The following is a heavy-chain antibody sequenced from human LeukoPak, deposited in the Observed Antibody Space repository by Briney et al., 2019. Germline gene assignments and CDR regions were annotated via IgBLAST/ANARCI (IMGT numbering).Heavy chain of an antibody. D-gene: IGHD6-13*01. V-gene: IGHV4-4*07. Sequence: SETLSLTCSVSGGSISNYYWSWIRQPAGKGLEWIGRIYTSGSTNYNPSLKSRVTISVDTSKNQFSLKLSSVTAADTAVYYCARELGYYYYYMDVWGKGTTVTVSS. CDR2: IYTSGST. CDR1: GGSISNYY. J-gene: IGHJ6*03. CDR3: ARELGYYYYYMDV.